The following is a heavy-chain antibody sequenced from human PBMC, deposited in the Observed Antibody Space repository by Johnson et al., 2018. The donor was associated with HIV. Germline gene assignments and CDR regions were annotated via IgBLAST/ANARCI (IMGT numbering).Heavy chain of an antibody. Sequence: QVPLVESGGGVVQPGGSLRLSSSASGFTFSSYGMHWVRQAPGKGLEWVAFIRYDGSNKYYADSVTGRFTISRDNSKNTLYLQMNSLRAEDTAVYYCARDNEDIVLVGAFDIWGQGTMVTVSS. D-gene: IGHD2-8*02. V-gene: IGHV3-30*02. CDR3: ARDNEDIVLVGAFDI. J-gene: IGHJ3*02. CDR1: GFTFSSYG. CDR2: IRYDGSNK.